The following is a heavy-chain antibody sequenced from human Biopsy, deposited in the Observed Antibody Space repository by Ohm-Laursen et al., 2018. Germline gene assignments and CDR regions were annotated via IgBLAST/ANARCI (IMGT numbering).Heavy chain of an antibody. D-gene: IGHD5-12*01. V-gene: IGHV4-34*01. CDR3: ARGSGYFKLDV. CDR1: GESSSGYF. J-gene: IGHJ6*02. Sequence: GTLSLTCAVNGESSSGYFWNWIRQPPGKGLEWIGEINQSGSTKYNPSLKRRATLSADSSNSQFSLRLTSVTAADTAIYYCARGSGYFKLDVWGQGTTITVSS. CDR2: INQSGST.